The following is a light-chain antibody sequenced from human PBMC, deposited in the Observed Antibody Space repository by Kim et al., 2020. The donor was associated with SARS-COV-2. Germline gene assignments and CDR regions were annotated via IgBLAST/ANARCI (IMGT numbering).Light chain of an antibody. CDR2: HAS. CDR3: QQRSNGLT. Sequence: SFSPGERATLSCRASQSVGSFLAWYQQKPGQAPRLLIYHASNRATGVPARFRGSGSGTDFTLTISSLEPEDFAVYYCQQRSNGLTFGPGTKVDIK. CDR1: QSVGSF. V-gene: IGKV3-11*01. J-gene: IGKJ3*01.